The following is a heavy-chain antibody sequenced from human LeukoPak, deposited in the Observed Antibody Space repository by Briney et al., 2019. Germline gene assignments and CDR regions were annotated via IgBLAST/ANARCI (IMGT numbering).Heavy chain of an antibody. D-gene: IGHD3-10*01. J-gene: IGHJ5*02. Sequence: GGSLRLSCAASGFTFSIYGTHWVRQAPGKGLEWVAVIANDAKTTYYADSVKGRFTISRDNSKNTFYLQMNSLRAEDTGVYYCTKEGLPSGSSWSAWFDPWGQGTLVTVSS. CDR1: GFTFSIYG. V-gene: IGHV3-30*18. CDR3: TKEGLPSGSSWSAWFDP. CDR2: IANDAKTT.